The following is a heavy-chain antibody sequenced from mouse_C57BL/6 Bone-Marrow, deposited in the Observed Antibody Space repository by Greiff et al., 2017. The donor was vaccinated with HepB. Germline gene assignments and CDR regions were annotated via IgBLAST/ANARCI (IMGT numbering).Heavy chain of an antibody. CDR3: ARIDGYYE. J-gene: IGHJ2*01. V-gene: IGHV1-26*01. CDR1: GYTFTDYY. Sequence: VQLQQSGPELVKPGASVKISCKASGYTFTDYYMNWVKQSHGKSLEWIGDINPNNGGTNYNQKFKGKATLTVDKSSSTAYMELRSLTSEDSAVYYCARIDGYYEWGQGTTLTVSS. CDR2: INPNNGGT. D-gene: IGHD2-3*01.